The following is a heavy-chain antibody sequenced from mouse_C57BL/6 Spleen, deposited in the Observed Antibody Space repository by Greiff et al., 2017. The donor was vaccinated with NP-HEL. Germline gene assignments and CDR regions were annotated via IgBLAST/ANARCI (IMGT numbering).Heavy chain of an antibody. D-gene: IGHD2-3*01. CDR3: AREGDGYYVDYAMDY. Sequence: DVKLQESGPGLVKPSQSLSLTCSVTGYSITSGYYWNWIRQFPGNKLEWMGYISYDGSNNYNPSLKNRISITRDTSKNQFFLKLNSVTTEDTATYYCAREGDGYYVDYAMDYWGQGTSVTVSS. J-gene: IGHJ4*01. CDR2: ISYDGSN. CDR1: GYSITSGYY. V-gene: IGHV3-6*01.